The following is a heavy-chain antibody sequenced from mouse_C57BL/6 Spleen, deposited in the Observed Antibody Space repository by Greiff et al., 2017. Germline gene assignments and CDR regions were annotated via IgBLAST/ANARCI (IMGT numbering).Heavy chain of an antibody. CDR3: ARRANWDGYWYFEV. CDR1: GYAFSSYW. J-gene: IGHJ1*03. D-gene: IGHD4-1*01. CDR2: IYPGDGDT. V-gene: IGHV1-80*01. Sequence: QVQLQQSGAELVKPGASVKISCKASGYAFSSYWMNWVKQRPGKGLEWIGQIYPGDGDTNYNGKFKGKATLTADKSSSTAYMQLSSLTSEDSAVYFCARRANWDGYWYFEVWGTGTTVTVSS.